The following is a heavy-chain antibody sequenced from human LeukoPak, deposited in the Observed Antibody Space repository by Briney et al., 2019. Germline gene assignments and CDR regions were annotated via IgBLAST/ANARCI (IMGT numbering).Heavy chain of an antibody. CDR1: GFTFSRSW. CDR3: ARGSSTPGVDY. Sequence: GGSLRLSCVASGFTFSRSWMSWVRQSPGKGLEWVAILNEDGSQKYYVDSVRGRFTISRDNAENSLCLQMNGLRAEDTAIFYCARGSSTPGVDYWGQGTLVTVSS. J-gene: IGHJ4*02. D-gene: IGHD2-2*01. CDR2: LNEDGSQK. V-gene: IGHV3-7*01.